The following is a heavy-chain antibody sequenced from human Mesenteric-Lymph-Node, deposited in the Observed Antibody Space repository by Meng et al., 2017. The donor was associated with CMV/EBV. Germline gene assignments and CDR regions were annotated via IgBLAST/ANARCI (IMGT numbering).Heavy chain of an antibody. CDR3: TGDSVSNPNLDY. J-gene: IGHJ4*02. CDR1: GFNVRDKY. V-gene: IGHV3-66*01. Sequence: DVHLGGCGGGLVQPGGSLRLSCAASGFNVRDKYMSWVRQAPGKGLEWVCIIYRGDNTYYIDSVKDRFTVSRDNSKNTMYLQMNSLRVEDTAVYYCTGDSVSNPNLDYWGQGTLVTVSS. D-gene: IGHD3-10*01. CDR2: IYRGDNT.